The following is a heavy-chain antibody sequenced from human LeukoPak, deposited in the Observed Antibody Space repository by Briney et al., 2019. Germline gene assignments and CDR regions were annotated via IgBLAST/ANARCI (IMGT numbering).Heavy chain of an antibody. D-gene: IGHD2-2*01. CDR3: ARGGEAAANPPFDY. Sequence: SETLSLTCAVYGGSFSGYYWSWIRQPPGKGLEWIGEINHSGSTNYNPSLKSRVTISVETSKNQFSLKLSSVTAADRAVYYCARGGEAAANPPFDYWGQGTLVTVSS. CDR2: INHSGST. CDR1: GGSFSGYY. V-gene: IGHV4-34*01. J-gene: IGHJ4*02.